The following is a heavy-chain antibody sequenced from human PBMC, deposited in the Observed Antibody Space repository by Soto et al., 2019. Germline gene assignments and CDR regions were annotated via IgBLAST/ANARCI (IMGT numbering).Heavy chain of an antibody. V-gene: IGHV4-59*08. CDR1: AGSISGYY. CDR2: TRYSEST. Sequence: QVQLQESGPGLVKPSETLSLTCSVSAGSISGYYWSWIRQPPGKGLEWIGYTRYSESTSYNPSLMSRPILSVDTSNNQFSLKLSSVTAADTAVYYCARHDLRGGAYDSWGQGTLVTVSS. CDR3: ARHDLRGGAYDS. J-gene: IGHJ4*02. D-gene: IGHD3-10*01.